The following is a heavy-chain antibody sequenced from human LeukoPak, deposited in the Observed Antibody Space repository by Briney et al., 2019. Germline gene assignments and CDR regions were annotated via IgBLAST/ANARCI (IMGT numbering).Heavy chain of an antibody. CDR1: GFTFGDYA. Sequence: PGRSLRLSCTASGFTFGDYAMSWVRQAPGKGLEWVGFIRSKAYGGTTEYAASVKGRFTISRDDSKSIAYLQMNSLKTEDTAVYYCTRVGGYPNWFDPWGQGTLVTVSS. CDR2: IRSKAYGGTT. CDR3: TRVGGYPNWFDP. J-gene: IGHJ5*02. V-gene: IGHV3-49*04. D-gene: IGHD1-26*01.